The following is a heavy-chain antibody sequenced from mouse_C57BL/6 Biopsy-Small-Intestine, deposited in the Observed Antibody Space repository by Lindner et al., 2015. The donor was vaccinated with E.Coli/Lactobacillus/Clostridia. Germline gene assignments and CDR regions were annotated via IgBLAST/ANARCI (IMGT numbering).Heavy chain of an antibody. Sequence: SVKVSCKASGYTFTTYGISWVRQAPGQGLEWMGWISAYNGNTNYAQKLQGRVTMTTDTSTSTAYMELRSLRSDDTAVYYCARDPGIAAAGLEGNWFDPWGQGTLVTVSS. D-gene: IGHD6-2*01. CDR1: GYTFTTYG. CDR3: ARDPGIAAAGLEGNWFDP. CDR2: ISAYNGNT. J-gene: IGHJ4*01. V-gene: IGHV1-81*01.